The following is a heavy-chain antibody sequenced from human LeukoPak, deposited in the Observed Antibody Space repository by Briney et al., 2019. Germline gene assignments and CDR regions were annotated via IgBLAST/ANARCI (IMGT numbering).Heavy chain of an antibody. CDR1: GYTFTGYY. Sequence: VASVKVSCKASGYTFTGYYMHWVRQAPGQGLEWMGWINPNSGGTNYAQKFQGRVTMTRDTSISTAYMELSRLRSDDTAVYYCARDRVTMVRGVMAPAFWGQGTLVTVSS. D-gene: IGHD3-10*01. J-gene: IGHJ4*02. V-gene: IGHV1-2*02. CDR2: INPNSGGT. CDR3: ARDRVTMVRGVMAPAF.